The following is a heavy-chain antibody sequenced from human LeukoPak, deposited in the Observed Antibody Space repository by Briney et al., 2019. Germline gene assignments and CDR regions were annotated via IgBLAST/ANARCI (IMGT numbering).Heavy chain of an antibody. Sequence: SETLSLTCTVSGGSISSSSYYWGWIRQPPGKGLEWIGSIYYSGSTYYNPSLKSRVTISVDTSKNQFSLKLSSVTAADTALYYCAREETRITMLRGVTYFEYWGQGTLVTVSS. V-gene: IGHV4-39*07. CDR2: IYYSGST. J-gene: IGHJ4*02. CDR1: GGSISSSSYY. CDR3: AREETRITMLRGVTYFEY. D-gene: IGHD3-10*01.